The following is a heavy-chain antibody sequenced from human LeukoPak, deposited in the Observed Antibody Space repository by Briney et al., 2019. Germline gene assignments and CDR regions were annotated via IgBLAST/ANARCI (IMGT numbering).Heavy chain of an antibody. Sequence: GGSLRLSCATSGFTFSNCGMSWVRQAPGKGLQWLSVIGGDGTTYYADSVKGRFTVSRDNPKNTLYLQINSLRAEDTAVYYCARDGSSWSNWLDPWGQGTLVTVSS. CDR3: ARDGSSWSNWLDP. J-gene: IGHJ5*02. D-gene: IGHD6-13*01. CDR2: IGGDGTT. CDR1: GFTFSNCG. V-gene: IGHV3-23*01.